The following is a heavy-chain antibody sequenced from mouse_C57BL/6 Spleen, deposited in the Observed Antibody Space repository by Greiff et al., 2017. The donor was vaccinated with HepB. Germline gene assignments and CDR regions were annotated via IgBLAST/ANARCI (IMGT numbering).Heavy chain of an antibody. V-gene: IGHV1-9*01. D-gene: IGHD1-1*01. CDR1: GYTLTGYW. Sequence: QVQLQQSGAELMKPGASVKLSCKATGYTLTGYWIEWVKQRPGHGLEWIGEILPGGGSTNYNEKFKGKATFTADTSSNTAYMQLSSLTTEDSAIYYRARRDYYGSSYGFAYWGQGTLVTVSA. CDR2: ILPGGGST. CDR3: ARRDYYGSSYGFAY. J-gene: IGHJ3*01.